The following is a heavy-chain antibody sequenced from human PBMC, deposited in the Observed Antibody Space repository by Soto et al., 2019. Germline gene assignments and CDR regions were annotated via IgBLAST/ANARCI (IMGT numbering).Heavy chain of an antibody. V-gene: IGHV3-23*01. D-gene: IGHD3-22*01. J-gene: IGHJ4*02. CDR1: GFTFSSYA. CDR2: ISGSGGST. Sequence: EVQLLESGGGLVQPGGSLRLSCAASGFTFSSYAMSWVRQAPGKGLEWVSAISGSGGSTYYADSVKGRFTISRYNSKNTLYLQMNSLRAEDTAVYYCATPAIYDSSGYPHFDYWGQGTLVTVSS. CDR3: ATPAIYDSSGYPHFDY.